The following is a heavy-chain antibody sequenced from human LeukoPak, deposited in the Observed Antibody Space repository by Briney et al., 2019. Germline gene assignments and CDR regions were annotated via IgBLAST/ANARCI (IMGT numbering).Heavy chain of an antibody. V-gene: IGHV3-33*01. CDR2: IWYDGSNK. Sequence: PGGSLRLSCAASGFTFSSYGMHWVRQAPGKGLEWVAVIWYDGSNKYYADSVKGRFTISRDNSKNTLYLQMNSLRAEDTAVYYCARGGNYGDYEPATLDYWGQGTLVTVSS. CDR1: GFTFSSYG. CDR3: ARGGNYGDYEPATLDY. J-gene: IGHJ4*02. D-gene: IGHD4-17*01.